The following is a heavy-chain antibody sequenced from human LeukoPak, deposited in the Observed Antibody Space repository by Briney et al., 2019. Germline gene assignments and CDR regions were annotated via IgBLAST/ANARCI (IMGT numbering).Heavy chain of an antibody. CDR3: ARDHPTPDSSSDYYYYMDV. D-gene: IGHD6-13*01. J-gene: IGHJ6*03. V-gene: IGHV3-30*03. CDR1: GFTFSSYS. CDR2: LSYDGTNT. Sequence: GGSLRLSCVASGFTFSSYSMQWVRQTPGKGLEWVGILSYDGTNTYYGESVKGRFTISRDNSQNTVYLQMNSLRAEDTAVYYCARDHPTPDSSSDYYYYMDVWGKGTTVTISS.